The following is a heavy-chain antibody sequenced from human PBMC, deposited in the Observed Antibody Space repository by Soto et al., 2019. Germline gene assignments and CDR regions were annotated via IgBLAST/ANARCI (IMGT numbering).Heavy chain of an antibody. Sequence: KTSETLSLTCSVSGGSVRSGTYYWSWLRQRPGKRPEWIAYIYYTGSTNYNPSLKSRVTISLDTSRNQFSLNLTSVTAADTAVYYCARQRPELAYSWFDPWGQGXQVTVYS. J-gene: IGHJ5*02. CDR2: IYYTGST. D-gene: IGHD1-1*01. CDR1: GGSVRSGTYY. V-gene: IGHV4-61*01. CDR3: ARQRPELAYSWFDP.